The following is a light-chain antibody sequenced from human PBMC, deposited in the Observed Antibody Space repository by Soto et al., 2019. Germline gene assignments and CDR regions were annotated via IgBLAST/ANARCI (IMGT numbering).Light chain of an antibody. V-gene: IGKV3-20*01. CDR2: DAS. CDR1: QSVSRSY. Sequence: EIVLTQSPGTLSLSPGERATLSCRACQSVSRSYLAWYQQKPGQAPRLLIYDASTRAAGIPDRFSGSGSGTDFTLTISRLEPEDFAVYYCQQYGTSPEITFGPGTKVDIK. J-gene: IGKJ3*01. CDR3: QQYGTSPEIT.